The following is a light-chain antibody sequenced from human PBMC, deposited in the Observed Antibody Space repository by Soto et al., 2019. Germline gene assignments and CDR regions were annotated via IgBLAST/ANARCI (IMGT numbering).Light chain of an antibody. J-gene: IGKJ1*01. CDR2: QAS. Sequence: DIQMTQSPSALSASVGDRVTITCRASQSISSWLAWYQQKPGKAPKLLIYQASILESGVPSRFGGTRSGTEFTLIISSLQPGDFAPYYCQQYSGICTFGQGTKVEFK. CDR1: QSISSW. V-gene: IGKV1-5*03. CDR3: QQYSGICT.